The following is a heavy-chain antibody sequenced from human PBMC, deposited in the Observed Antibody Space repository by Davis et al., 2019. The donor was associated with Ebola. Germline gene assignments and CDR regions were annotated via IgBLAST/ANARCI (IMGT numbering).Heavy chain of an antibody. J-gene: IGHJ4*02. CDR3: ARVYSGYDYYFDY. CDR1: GYTFTGYY. D-gene: IGHD5-12*01. CDR2: INPNSGGT. V-gene: IGHV1-2*04. Sequence: ASVKVSCKASGYTFTGYYMHWVRQAPGQGLEWMGWINPNSGGTNYAQKFQGWVTMTRDTSISTAYMELSRLRSDDTAVYYCARVYSGYDYYFDYWGQGTLVTVSS.